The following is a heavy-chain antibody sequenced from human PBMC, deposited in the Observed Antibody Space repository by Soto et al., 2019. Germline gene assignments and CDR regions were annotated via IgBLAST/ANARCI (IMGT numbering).Heavy chain of an antibody. V-gene: IGHV4-4*07. J-gene: IGHJ5*02. CDR2: IYATGTT. Sequence: PSETLSLTCTVSGASIIGFYWSWMRKSAGKGLEWIGRIYATGTTDYNPSLKSRVMMSVDTSKKQFSLKLRSVTAADTAVYYCVRDGTKTLRDWFDPWGQGMSVTVSS. D-gene: IGHD1-1*01. CDR1: GASIIGFY. CDR3: VRDGTKTLRDWFDP.